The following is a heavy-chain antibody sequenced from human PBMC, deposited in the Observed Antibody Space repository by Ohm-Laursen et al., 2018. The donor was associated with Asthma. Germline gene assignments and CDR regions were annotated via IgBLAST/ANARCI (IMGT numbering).Heavy chain of an antibody. CDR1: GYTFSRYS. D-gene: IGHD1-26*01. CDR3: ARIGPEWELPGREYSLIH. J-gene: IGHJ1*01. CDR2: ISTASTFI. V-gene: IGHV3-21*01. Sequence: SLRLSCAASGYTFSRYSIHWIRQAPGKGLEWVASISTASTFIYYADSVRGRFTTSRDNARNLVFLQMDSLRAEDTALYYCARIGPEWELPGREYSLIHWDQGTLVTVSS.